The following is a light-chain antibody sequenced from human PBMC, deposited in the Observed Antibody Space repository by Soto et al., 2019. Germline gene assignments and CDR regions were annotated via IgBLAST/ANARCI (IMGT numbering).Light chain of an antibody. CDR3: QQRHMWPIT. J-gene: IGKJ5*01. CDR2: DAY. V-gene: IGKV3-11*01. Sequence: EVVLTQSPFTLSLSPGERATLSCRASQSFRGLLAWYQQKPGQAPRLRIYDAYNSATGIPPRFSGSGSGTDFTLTISSLEPEDSAVDYCQQRHMWPITFGQGTRLEIK. CDR1: QSFRGL.